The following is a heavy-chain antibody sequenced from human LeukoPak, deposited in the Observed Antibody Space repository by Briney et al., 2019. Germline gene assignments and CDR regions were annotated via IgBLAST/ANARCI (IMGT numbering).Heavy chain of an antibody. V-gene: IGHV4-39*07. J-gene: IGHJ4*02. CDR2: MYYNGST. D-gene: IGHD4-11*01. Sequence: SEALSLTCTVSGASISSTTYYWGWIRRPPGKGLEWIGTMYYNGSTYNSPSLKSRVTISGDTSKNQFSLKLSSVTAADTAVYYCARESRDDNNNYRPLDYWGQGTLVTVSS. CDR3: ARESRDDNNNYRPLDY. CDR1: GASISSTTYY.